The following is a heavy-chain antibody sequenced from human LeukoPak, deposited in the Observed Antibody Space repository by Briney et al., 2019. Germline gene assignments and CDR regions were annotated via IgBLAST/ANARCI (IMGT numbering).Heavy chain of an antibody. J-gene: IGHJ4*02. Sequence: SETLSLTCTVSGGSINSYFWSWIRQPPGKGLEWIGYSYYSGSTNYNSSLKSRVTISVDTSKNQFSLTVSSVTAGDTAIYYCVRHGESGRHHSYFDYWGQGALVTVSS. CDR1: GGSINSYF. D-gene: IGHD3-10*01. CDR3: VRHGESGRHHSYFDY. CDR2: SYYSGST. V-gene: IGHV4-59*08.